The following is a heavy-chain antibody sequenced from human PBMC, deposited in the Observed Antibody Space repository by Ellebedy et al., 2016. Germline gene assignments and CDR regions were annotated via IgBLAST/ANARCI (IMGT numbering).Heavy chain of an antibody. Sequence: GESLKISCAASGFTFSSYGMHWVRQAPGKGLEWVAVIWYDGSNKYYADSVKGRFTISRDNSKNTLYLQMNSLRAEDTAVYYCARSTDLGSYGVFGYWGQGTLVTVSS. CDR2: IWYDGSNK. CDR3: ARSTDLGSYGVFGY. V-gene: IGHV3-33*01. CDR1: GFTFSSYG. D-gene: IGHD1-26*01. J-gene: IGHJ4*02.